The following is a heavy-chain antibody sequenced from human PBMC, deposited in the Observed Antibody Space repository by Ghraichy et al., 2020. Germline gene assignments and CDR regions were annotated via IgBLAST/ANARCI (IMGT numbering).Heavy chain of an antibody. Sequence: GGSLRLSCAASGFTFSSYAMHWVRQAPGKGLEYVSAISDNGDNTYYEHSVKGRFTISRDNSKNTLYLQMGSLRAEDMAVYYCARVIFGDKGYFDYWGQGTLVTVSS. D-gene: IGHD2-15*01. J-gene: IGHJ4*02. CDR1: GFTFSSYA. V-gene: IGHV3-64*01. CDR3: ARVIFGDKGYFDY. CDR2: ISDNGDNT.